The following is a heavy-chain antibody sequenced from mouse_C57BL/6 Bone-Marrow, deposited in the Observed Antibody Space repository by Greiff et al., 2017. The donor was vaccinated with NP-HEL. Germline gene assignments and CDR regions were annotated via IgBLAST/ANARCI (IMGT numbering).Heavy chain of an antibody. CDR2: IYPRDGST. CDR1: GYTFTSYG. V-gene: IGHV1-85*01. D-gene: IGHD1-1*01. Sequence: QVQLKQSGPELVKPGASVKLSCKASGYTFTSYGINWVKQRPGQGLEWIGWIYPRDGSTKYNEKFKGKATLTVDTSSSTAYMELHSLTSEDSAVYFCARSYPYGRIPFAYWGQGTLVTVSA. CDR3: ARSYPYGRIPFAY. J-gene: IGHJ3*01.